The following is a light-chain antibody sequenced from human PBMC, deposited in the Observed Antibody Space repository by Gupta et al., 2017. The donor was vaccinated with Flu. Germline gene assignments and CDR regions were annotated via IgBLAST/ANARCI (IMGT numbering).Light chain of an antibody. Sequence: SYVLTQLPSVSVAPGQTARMTCGGNSIGSKTVHWYQQKAGLAPVLVVYDDSVRPSGIPERFSGSNYGNTATLTINRAEAGDEADYYCQMWDSDSDRPVFGGGTQLTVL. V-gene: IGLV3-21*02. J-gene: IGLJ3*02. CDR2: DDS. CDR1: SIGSKT. CDR3: QMWDSDSDRPV.